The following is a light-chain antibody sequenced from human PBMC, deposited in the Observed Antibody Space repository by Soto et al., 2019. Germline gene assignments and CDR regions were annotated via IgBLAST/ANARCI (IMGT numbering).Light chain of an antibody. CDR3: SSFTSNRIYV. V-gene: IGLV2-14*03. Sequence: LTRPASVAGSPGQSITISCPGTSSDLGAYDYVSWYQQHPGRAPRLLIHGVTTRPSGISGRFSASKSGLTASLTISGLQPEDEADYYCSSFTSNRIYVFGPGTKVTVL. CDR1: SSDLGAYDY. CDR2: GVT. J-gene: IGLJ1*01.